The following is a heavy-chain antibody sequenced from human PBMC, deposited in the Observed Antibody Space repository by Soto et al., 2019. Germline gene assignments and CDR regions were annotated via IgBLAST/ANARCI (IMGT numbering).Heavy chain of an antibody. CDR3: ARGSDYGDYADYYYVMDV. V-gene: IGHV4-34*01. CDR2: INHSGST. CDR1: GGSFSGYY. D-gene: IGHD4-17*01. J-gene: IGHJ6*02. Sequence: SETLSLTCAVYGGSFSGYYWSWIRQPPGKGLEWIGEINHSGSTNYNPSLKSRVTISVDTSKNQFPLKLSSVTAADTAVYYCARGSDYGDYADYYYVMDVWGQGTTVTVSS.